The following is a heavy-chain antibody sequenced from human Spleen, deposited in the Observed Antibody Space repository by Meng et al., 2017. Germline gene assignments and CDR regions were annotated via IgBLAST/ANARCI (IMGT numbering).Heavy chain of an antibody. CDR2: ISTDGSDT. Sequence: GESLKISCAASGFTFSSYTMHWVRQAPGQGLIWVSSISTDGSDTSYADSVKGRFTISRDNAKNTFYLQMHSLRAEDTAMYYCARSRTYFDFWGQGTLVTVSS. J-gene: IGHJ4*02. CDR1: GFTFSSYT. D-gene: IGHD1-1*01. CDR3: ARSRTYFDF. V-gene: IGHV3-74*01.